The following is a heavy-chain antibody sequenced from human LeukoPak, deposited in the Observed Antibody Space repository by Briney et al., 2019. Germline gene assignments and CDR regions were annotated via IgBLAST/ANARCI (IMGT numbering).Heavy chain of an antibody. CDR3: ARDDYGDPWYFDL. Sequence: GGSLRLSCAASGFTFSSYSMNWVRQAPGNGLEWVSSISSSSSYIYYADSVKGRFTISRDNAKNSLYLQMNSLRAEDTAVCYCARDDYGDPWYFDLWGRGTLVTVSS. CDR1: GFTFSSYS. J-gene: IGHJ2*01. CDR2: ISSSSSYI. D-gene: IGHD4-17*01. V-gene: IGHV3-21*01.